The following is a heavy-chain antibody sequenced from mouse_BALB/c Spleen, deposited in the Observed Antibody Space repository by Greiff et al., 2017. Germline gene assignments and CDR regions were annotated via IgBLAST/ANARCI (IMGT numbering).Heavy chain of an antibody. CDR1: GYTFTDYV. J-gene: IGHJ3*01. V-gene: IGHV1-77*01. D-gene: IGHD1-1*01. CDR3: ARNYDGSSYLFAY. CDR2: IYPGSGST. Sequence: VQLQQSGPELVKPGASVKMSCKASGYTFTDYVISWVKQRTGQGLEWIGEIYPGSGSTYYNEKFKGKATLTADKSSNTAYMQLSSLTSEDSAVYFCARNYDGSSYLFAYWGQGTLVTVSA.